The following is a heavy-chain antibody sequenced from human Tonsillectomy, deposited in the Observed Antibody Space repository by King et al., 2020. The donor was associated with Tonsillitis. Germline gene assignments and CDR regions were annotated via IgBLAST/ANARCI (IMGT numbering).Heavy chain of an antibody. CDR1: GGSISSGGYY. V-gene: IGHV4-31*03. CDR3: ASTAPPYYYYYMDV. J-gene: IGHJ6*03. CDR2: ISYSGSA. Sequence: QLQESGPGLVKPSQTLSLTCTVSGGSISSGGYYWSWIRQPPGKGLEWIGYISYSGSAFYAPSLRSRLTISVDTSKNPFSLKLSSVTAADTSVYYCASTAPPYYYYYMDVWGKGTTVTVSS. D-gene: IGHD4-17*01.